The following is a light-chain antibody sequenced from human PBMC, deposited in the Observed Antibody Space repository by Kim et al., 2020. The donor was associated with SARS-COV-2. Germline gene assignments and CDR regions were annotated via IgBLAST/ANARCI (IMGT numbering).Light chain of an antibody. J-gene: IGKJ2*01. CDR3: QHYSRFPYT. CDR2: LAS. CDR1: ENFGTW. Sequence: SAAVGARITIACRASENFGTWLAWYQQTPGRAPSLLIYLASTLESGVPSRFSGTGSGTEFSLSITSLQPDDFATYYCQHYSRFPYTFGQGTKLEI. V-gene: IGKV1-5*03.